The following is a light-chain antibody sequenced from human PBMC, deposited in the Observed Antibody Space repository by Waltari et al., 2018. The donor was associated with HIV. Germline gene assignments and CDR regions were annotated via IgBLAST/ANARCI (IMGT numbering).Light chain of an antibody. CDR3: QQSHSDPHT. Sequence: DIQMTQSPSSLSTSVGDRVTITCRASQSIISFLNWYQQKPGKVPRLLIYGASSLHIGVPARFSGSGSGTDFTLTISNLQPEDFATYYCQQSHSDPHTFGQGTKLEIK. CDR1: QSIISF. CDR2: GAS. J-gene: IGKJ2*01. V-gene: IGKV1-39*01.